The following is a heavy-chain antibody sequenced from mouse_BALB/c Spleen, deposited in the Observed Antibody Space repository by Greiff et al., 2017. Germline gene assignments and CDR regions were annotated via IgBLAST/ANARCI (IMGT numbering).Heavy chain of an antibody. CDR3: ARQGYGNYDYFDY. D-gene: IGHD2-10*02. CDR1: GFTFSSYA. V-gene: IGHV5-9-3*01. CDR2: ISSGGSYT. Sequence: EVQGVESGGGLVKPGGSLKLSCAASGFTFSSYAMSWVRQTPEKRLEWVATISSGGSYTYYPDSVKGRFTISRDNAKNTLYLQMSSLRSEDTAMYYCARQGYGNYDYFDYWGQGTTLTVSS. J-gene: IGHJ2*01.